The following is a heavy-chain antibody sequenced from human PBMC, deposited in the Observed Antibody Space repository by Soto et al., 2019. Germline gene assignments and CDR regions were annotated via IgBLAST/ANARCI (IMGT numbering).Heavy chain of an antibody. CDR3: ARQNPDDAFDX. V-gene: IGHV5-51*01. J-gene: IGHJ3*02. CDR1: GYRFTSFW. Sequence: GEALKISWKTSGYRFTSFWIGWVRQMPGKGMEYMVIIHPVDSDTRYNQSFQGQVTISAAKSNNTAYLQWTSLNASDTAMYYCARQNPDDAFDXWGQGTVVTVS. CDR2: IHPVDSDT.